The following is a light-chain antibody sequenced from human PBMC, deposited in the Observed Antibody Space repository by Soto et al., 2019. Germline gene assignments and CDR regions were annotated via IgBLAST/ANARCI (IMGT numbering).Light chain of an antibody. CDR3: QQFNDWPPLFT. CDR1: QSVDKN. J-gene: IGKJ3*01. Sequence: EIVMTQSPATLSVSPGETATLSCRASQSVDKNLAWYQQKPGQAPRLLINGASNRANDVPDRFSGSGSGTEFTLTISILQSEDFAFYYCQQFNDWPPLFTFGPGTKVDLK. V-gene: IGKV3-15*01. CDR2: GAS.